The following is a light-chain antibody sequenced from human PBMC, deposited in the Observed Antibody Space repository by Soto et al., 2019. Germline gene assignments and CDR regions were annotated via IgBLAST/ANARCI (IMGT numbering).Light chain of an antibody. Sequence: EIVLTQSPGTLSLSPGERATLSCRASQSVSSSYLAWYQQKPGQAPRLLIYGASIRATGIPDRFSGSGSGTDFTLTISLLEPEDLAVYYCQQYRSSPLTFGGGTKVEIK. CDR1: QSVSSSY. V-gene: IGKV3-20*01. CDR3: QQYRSSPLT. J-gene: IGKJ4*01. CDR2: GAS.